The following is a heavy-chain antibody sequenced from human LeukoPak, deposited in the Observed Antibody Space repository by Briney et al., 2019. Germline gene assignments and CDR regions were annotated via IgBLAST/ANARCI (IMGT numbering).Heavy chain of an antibody. CDR2: INHSGST. CDR1: GGSISSYY. V-gene: IGHV4-59*08. CDR3: ARPRPAIFGVVIGAFDI. Sequence: SETLSLTCTVSGGSISSYYWSWIRQPPGKGLEWIGEINHSGSTNYNPSLKSRVTISVDTSKNQFSLKLSSVAAADTAVYYCARPRPAIFGVVIGAFDIWGQGTMVTVSS. J-gene: IGHJ3*02. D-gene: IGHD3-3*02.